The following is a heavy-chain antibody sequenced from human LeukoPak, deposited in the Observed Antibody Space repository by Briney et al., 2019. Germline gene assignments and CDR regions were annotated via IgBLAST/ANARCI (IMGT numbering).Heavy chain of an antibody. D-gene: IGHD5-24*01. V-gene: IGHV1-46*01. CDR2: INPSGGST. Sequence: ASVKVSCEASGYTFTNSYIHWVRQAPGQGLEWMGIINPSGGSTSYAQKFQGRVTMTRDTSTSTVYMELSSLRSEDTAVYYCARGGKGNADGYNQALNYWGQGTLVTVSS. J-gene: IGHJ4*02. CDR3: ARGGKGNADGYNQALNY. CDR1: GYTFTNSY.